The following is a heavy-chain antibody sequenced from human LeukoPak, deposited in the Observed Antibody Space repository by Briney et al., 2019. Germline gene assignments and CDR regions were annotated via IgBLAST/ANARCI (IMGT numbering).Heavy chain of an antibody. CDR2: IYTSGST. Sequence: GSLRLSCAASGFTFSDYYMSWIRQPAGKGLEWIGRIYTSGSTNYNPSLKSRVTMSVDTSKNQFSLKVSSVTAADTAVYYCARERSSSYYAFDYWGQGTLVTVSS. D-gene: IGHD6-13*01. J-gene: IGHJ4*02. CDR3: ARERSSSYYAFDY. V-gene: IGHV4-4*07. CDR1: GFTFSDYY.